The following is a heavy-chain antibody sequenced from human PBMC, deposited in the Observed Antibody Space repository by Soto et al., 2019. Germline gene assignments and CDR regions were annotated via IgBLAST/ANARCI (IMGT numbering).Heavy chain of an antibody. CDR3: ERGRAAYYFDY. D-gene: IGHD3-10*01. Sequence: PGGSLRLSCAASGFTFSSYPMHWVRQVPGKGLEHVSSTSGDGRIMYYLDSVKGRFTISRDNPKNTLYLQMGSLRTEDMAVYYCERGRAAYYFDYWGQGALVTVSS. CDR1: GFTFSSYP. V-gene: IGHV3-64*02. CDR2: TSGDGRIM. J-gene: IGHJ4*02.